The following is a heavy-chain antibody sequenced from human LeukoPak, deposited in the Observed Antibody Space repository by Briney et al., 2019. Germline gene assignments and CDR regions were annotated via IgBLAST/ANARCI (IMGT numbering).Heavy chain of an antibody. CDR1: GFTFSSYG. CDR2: IRYDGSNK. D-gene: IGHD5-18*01. CDR3: ATTGNTAIA. V-gene: IGHV3-30*02. Sequence: GGSLRLSCAASGFTFSSYGMPWAPQAPAKGLEWVAFIRYDGSNKYYADSVKGRFTISRDNSKNTLYLQMSSLRAEDTAVYYCATTGNTAIAWGQGTLVTVSS. J-gene: IGHJ4*02.